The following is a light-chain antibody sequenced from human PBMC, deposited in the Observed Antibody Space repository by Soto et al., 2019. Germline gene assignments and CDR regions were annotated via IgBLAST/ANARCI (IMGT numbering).Light chain of an antibody. V-gene: IGKV1-9*01. CDR2: AAS. J-gene: IGKJ5*01. CDR3: QQYSNWPPIT. Sequence: IQLTQSPSSLSASVGDRVTITCRASQGISSYLAWYQQKPGKAPKLLIYAASTLQSGVPSRFSVSGSGTEFTLTISILQSEDFAVYFCQQYSNWPPITFGQGTRLEIK. CDR1: QGISSY.